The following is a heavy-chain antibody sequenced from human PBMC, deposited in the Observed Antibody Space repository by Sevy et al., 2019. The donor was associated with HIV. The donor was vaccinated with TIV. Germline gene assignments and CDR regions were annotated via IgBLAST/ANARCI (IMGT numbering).Heavy chain of an antibody. CDR3: AKEGYYYDSRSSDWFDP. J-gene: IGHJ5*02. CDR2: ISSDGSTK. CDR1: GFNFSPYA. V-gene: IGHV3-30*18. D-gene: IGHD3-22*01. Sequence: GGSLRLSCAASGFNFSPYAMHWVRQGPGKGLEWVATISSDGSTKNYVDSVKGRFSISRDNSKNTLFLQMNNLTPEDTAVFYCAKEGYYYDSRSSDWFDPWVQGTLVTVSS.